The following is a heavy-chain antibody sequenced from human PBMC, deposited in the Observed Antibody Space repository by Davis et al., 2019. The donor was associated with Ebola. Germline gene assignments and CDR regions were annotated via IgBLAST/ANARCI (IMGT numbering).Heavy chain of an antibody. D-gene: IGHD1-14*01. Sequence: GESLKISCAASGFTFSSYGMHWVRQAPGKGLEWVAVISYDGSNKYYADSVKGRFTISRDNSKNTLYLQMNSLRAEDTAVYYCAAERNTPLDYWGQGTLVTVSS. V-gene: IGHV3-30*03. CDR2: ISYDGSNK. J-gene: IGHJ4*02. CDR1: GFTFSSYG. CDR3: AAERNTPLDY.